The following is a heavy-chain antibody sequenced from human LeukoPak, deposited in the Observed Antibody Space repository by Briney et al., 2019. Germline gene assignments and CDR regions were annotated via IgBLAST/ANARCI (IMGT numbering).Heavy chain of an antibody. V-gene: IGHV4-34*01. CDR2: INHSGST. D-gene: IGHD5-24*01. J-gene: IGHJ6*02. CDR1: GGSISSYY. Sequence: SETLSLTCTVSGGSISSYYWSWIRQPPGKGLEWIGEINHSGSTNYNPSLKSRVTISVDTSKNQFSLKLSSVTAADTAVYYCARGVRRWLQPGRYYYYGMDVWGQGTTVTVSS. CDR3: ARGVRRWLQPGRYYYYGMDV.